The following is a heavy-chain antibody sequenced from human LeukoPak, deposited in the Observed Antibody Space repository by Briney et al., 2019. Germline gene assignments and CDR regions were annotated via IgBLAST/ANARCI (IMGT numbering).Heavy chain of an antibody. CDR3: AKDPYSYGGNSHYYYYYYMDV. V-gene: IGHV3-30*02. CDR1: GFTFSSYG. Sequence: GGSLRLSCAASGFTFSSYGMHWVRQAPGKGLEWVAFIRYDGSNKYYADSVKGRFTISRDNSKNTLYLQMNSLRAEDTAVYYCAKDPYSYGGNSHYYYYYYMDVWGKGTTVTVSS. J-gene: IGHJ6*03. CDR2: IRYDGSNK. D-gene: IGHD4-23*01.